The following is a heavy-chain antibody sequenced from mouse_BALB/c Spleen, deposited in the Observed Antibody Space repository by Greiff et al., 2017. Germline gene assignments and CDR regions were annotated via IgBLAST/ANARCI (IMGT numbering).Heavy chain of an antibody. D-gene: IGHD2-12*01. CDR3: ASLYYSPFAY. Sequence: EVKVVESGGGLVQPGGSLKLSCAASGFTFSSYTMSWVRQTPEKRLEWVAYISNGGGSTYYPDTVKGRFTISRDNAKNTLYLQMSSLKSEDTAMYCCASLYYSPFAYWGQGTLVTVSA. CDR1: GFTFSSYT. V-gene: IGHV5-12-2*01. CDR2: ISNGGGST. J-gene: IGHJ3*01.